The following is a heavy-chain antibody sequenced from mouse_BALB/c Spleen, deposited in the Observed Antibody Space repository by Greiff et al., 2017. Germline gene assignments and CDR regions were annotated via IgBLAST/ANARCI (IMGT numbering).Heavy chain of an antibody. V-gene: IGHV1-31*01. J-gene: IGHJ1*01. CDR3: ARSDYTESYWDMDV. Sequence: EVQLQQSGPELVKPGASVKISCKASGYSFTGYYMHWVKQSHVKSLEWIGRINPYNGATSYNQTFKDKASLTVDKSSSTAYMALHSLTSEDSAVYYGARSDYTESYWDMDVWGAGTTVTVSS. D-gene: IGHD2-4*01. CDR1: GYSFTGYY. CDR2: INPYNGAT.